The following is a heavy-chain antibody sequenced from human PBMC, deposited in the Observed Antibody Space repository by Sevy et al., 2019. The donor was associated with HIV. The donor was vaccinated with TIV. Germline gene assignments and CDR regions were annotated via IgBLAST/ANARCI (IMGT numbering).Heavy chain of an antibody. D-gene: IGHD3-3*01. Sequence: GGSLRLSCAASGFTFSGSAMHWVRQASGKGLEWVGRIRSKANSYATAYAASVKGRFTISRDDSKNTAYRQMNSLKTEDTAVYYCTRLDFWSGPPAASDWGQGTLVTVSS. V-gene: IGHV3-73*01. CDR3: TRLDFWSGPPAASD. CDR2: IRSKANSYAT. J-gene: IGHJ4*02. CDR1: GFTFSGSA.